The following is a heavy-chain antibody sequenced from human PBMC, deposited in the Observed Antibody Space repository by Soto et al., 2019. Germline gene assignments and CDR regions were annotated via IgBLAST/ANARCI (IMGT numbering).Heavy chain of an antibody. J-gene: IGHJ4*02. Sequence: QVQLVESGGALVKPGGSLRLSCAASGFTFSDYYMSWIRQAPGKGLEWISYISNSGSTLYYADSVKGRFTISRDNTKNSLYLQMNSLRADDTAVYYCAKDQYYDSSEEGGGFDYWGQGTLVTVSS. D-gene: IGHD3-22*01. CDR3: AKDQYYDSSEEGGGFDY. CDR2: ISNSGSTL. CDR1: GFTFSDYY. V-gene: IGHV3-11*01.